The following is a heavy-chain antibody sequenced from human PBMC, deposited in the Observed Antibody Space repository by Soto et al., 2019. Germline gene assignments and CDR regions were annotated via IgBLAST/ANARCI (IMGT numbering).Heavy chain of an antibody. CDR1: GDSISTAY. J-gene: IGHJ6*02. V-gene: IGHV4-59*12. Sequence: SETLSLTCTVSGDSISTAYWSWIRQPPGKRLEYIGFIYNGGSPNYSPSLESRVTISMDTSKNQFSLKLTSVTAADTAVYYCARDPRGVASTFYYGLDFWGQGTTVTVSS. CDR3: ARDPRGVASTFYYGLDF. CDR2: IYNGGSP. D-gene: IGHD3-3*01.